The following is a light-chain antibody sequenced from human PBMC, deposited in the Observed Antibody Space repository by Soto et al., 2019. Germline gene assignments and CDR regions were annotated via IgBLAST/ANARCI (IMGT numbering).Light chain of an antibody. V-gene: IGKV3-11*01. CDR1: QSVSSY. CDR2: DAS. J-gene: IGKJ5*01. Sequence: ENVLTQSPDTLSLSPGDRATLSCRASQSVSSYLAWYQQKPGQAPRLLIYDASKRATGTPARFSGTGSGTDFSLTISSLEPEDFAFYFCQQRSDWPPTFGQGTRLEIK. CDR3: QQRSDWPPT.